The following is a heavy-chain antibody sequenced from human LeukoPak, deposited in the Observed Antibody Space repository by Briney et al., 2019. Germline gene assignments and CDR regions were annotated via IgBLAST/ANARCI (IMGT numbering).Heavy chain of an antibody. Sequence: SQTLSLTCTVSGGSISSGSYYWNWIRQPAGKGLEWIGRIYTSGSTNYNPSLESRVTISVDTSKDHFSLKLSSVTAADTAVYYCARASPPYDFPDYWGPGTLVTVSS. CDR2: IYTSGST. V-gene: IGHV4-61*02. J-gene: IGHJ4*02. CDR1: GGSISSGSYY. CDR3: ARASPPYDFPDY. D-gene: IGHD3-3*01.